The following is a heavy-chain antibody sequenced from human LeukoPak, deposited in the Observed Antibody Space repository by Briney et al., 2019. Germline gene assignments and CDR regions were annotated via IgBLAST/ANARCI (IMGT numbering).Heavy chain of an antibody. CDR3: ARGKHTAAIPDY. J-gene: IGHJ4*02. CDR1: GFTFDDYA. CDR2: INADVSST. V-gene: IGHV3-74*01. D-gene: IGHD6-13*01. Sequence: GRSLRLSCAASGFTFDDYAMHWVRQAPGKGLVWVSRINADVSSTSYADSVKGRFTISRDNAKNTLYLQMNSLRAEDTAVYYCARGKHTAAIPDYWGQGTLVTVSS.